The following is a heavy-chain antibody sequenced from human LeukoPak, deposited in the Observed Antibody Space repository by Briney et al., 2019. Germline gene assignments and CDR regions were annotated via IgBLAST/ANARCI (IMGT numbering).Heavy chain of an antibody. J-gene: IGHJ4*02. D-gene: IGHD3-3*01. CDR1: GGTFSSYA. CDR2: IIPIFGTA. Sequence: SVKVSCKASGGTFSSYAISWVRQAPGQGLEWMGGIIPIFGTANYAQKFQGRVTITADESTSTAYMELSRLRSEDTAVYYCARRYENYDFWSGPLTTEYYFDYWGQGTLVTVSS. V-gene: IGHV1-69*13. CDR3: ARRYENYDFWSGPLTTEYYFDY.